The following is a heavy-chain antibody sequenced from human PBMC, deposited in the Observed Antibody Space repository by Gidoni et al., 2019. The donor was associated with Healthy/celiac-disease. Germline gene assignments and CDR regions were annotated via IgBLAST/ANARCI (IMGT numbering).Heavy chain of an antibody. V-gene: IGHV2-5*02. J-gene: IGHJ4*02. CDR1: GFSLSTSGVG. CDR3: AHSIPLLWFGELPAAFDY. CDR2: IYWDDDK. D-gene: IGHD3-10*01. Sequence: GFSLSTSGVGVGWIRQPPGKALEWLALIYWDDDKRYSPSLKSRLTITKDTSKSQVVLTMTNMDPVDTATYYCAHSIPLLWFGELPAAFDYWGQGTLVTVSS.